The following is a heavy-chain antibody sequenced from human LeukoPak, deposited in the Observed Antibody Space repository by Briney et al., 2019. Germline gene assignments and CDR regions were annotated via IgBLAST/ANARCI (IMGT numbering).Heavy chain of an antibody. Sequence: GASVKISCKASGYTFTDYYMHWVQQAPGKGLEWMGRVDPEDGETIYAEKFQGRVTITADTSTDTAYMELSSLRSEDTAVYYCAFLPIVVVIKRSGAFDIWGQGTMVTVSS. CDR3: AFLPIVVVIKRSGAFDI. CDR1: GYTFTDYY. D-gene: IGHD3-22*01. CDR2: VDPEDGET. J-gene: IGHJ3*02. V-gene: IGHV1-69-2*01.